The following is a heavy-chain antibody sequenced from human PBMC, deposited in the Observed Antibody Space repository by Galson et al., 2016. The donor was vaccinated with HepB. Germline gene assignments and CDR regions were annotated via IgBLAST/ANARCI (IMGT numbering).Heavy chain of an antibody. CDR1: GYSFTGYW. CDR3: ARPGPGWFIRNYGFDM. CDR2: IYPADSDT. D-gene: IGHD6-19*01. J-gene: IGHJ3*02. V-gene: IGHV5-51*01. Sequence: QSGAEVKKPGESLRISCEGSGYSFTGYWIGWVRQMPGKGLEWMGSIYPADSDTRYSPSFEGRVTIPAYRSTAYLQWGSLRASDTAVYFCARPGPGWFIRNYGFDMWGQGTMVTVSS.